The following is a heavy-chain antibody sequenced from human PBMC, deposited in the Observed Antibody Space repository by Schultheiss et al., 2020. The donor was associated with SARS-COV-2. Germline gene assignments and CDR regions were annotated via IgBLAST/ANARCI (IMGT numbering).Heavy chain of an antibody. CDR3: AKNNGDYVGYFDF. CDR1: GFTFSSYA. J-gene: IGHJ4*02. Sequence: GGSLILSCAASGFTFSSYAMHWVRQAPGKGLEWVALISYDGSNKYYADSVKGRFTISRDNSKNTLYLQMNSLRAEDTAVYYCAKNNGDYVGYFDFWGQGTLVTVSS. V-gene: IGHV3-30*18. D-gene: IGHD4-17*01. CDR2: ISYDGSNK.